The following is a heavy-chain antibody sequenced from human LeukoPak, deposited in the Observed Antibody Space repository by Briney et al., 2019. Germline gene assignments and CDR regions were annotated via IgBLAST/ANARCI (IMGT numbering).Heavy chain of an antibody. J-gene: IGHJ3*02. Sequence: PGASLRLSCAASGFTFSSYGMHWVRQAPGKGLEWVAVISYDGSNKYYADSVKGRFTISRDNSENTLYLQMNSLRAEDTAVYYCARDRWYYYDSSDYYHDAFDTWGQGTMVTVSS. V-gene: IGHV3-30*03. D-gene: IGHD3-22*01. CDR3: ARDRWYYYDSSDYYHDAFDT. CDR2: ISYDGSNK. CDR1: GFTFSSYG.